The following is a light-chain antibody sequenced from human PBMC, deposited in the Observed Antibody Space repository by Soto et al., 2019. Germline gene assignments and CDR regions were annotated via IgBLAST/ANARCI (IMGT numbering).Light chain of an antibody. J-gene: IGLJ2*01. V-gene: IGLV2-14*01. CDR2: EVS. CDR3: CSYAGSTTRVV. Sequence: QSVLTQPASVSGSPAQSIAISCTGTSSDVVTYKYVSWYQQHPGKAPKLMIYEVSIRPSGVSDRFSGSKSGNTASLTISGLRPEDEAYYYCCSYAGSTTRVVFGGGTKLTVL. CDR1: SSDVVTYKY.